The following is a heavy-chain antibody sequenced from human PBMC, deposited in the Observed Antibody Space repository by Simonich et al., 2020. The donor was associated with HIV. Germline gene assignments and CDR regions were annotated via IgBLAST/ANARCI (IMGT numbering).Heavy chain of an antibody. D-gene: IGHD2-15*01. CDR2: KEQEGSEK. CDR3: ARAASVVDFDI. Sequence: EVQLVESGGGLVRPGGSLRLSCAASGFTFSNYWMSWVRQAPGKGLDWVANKEQEGSEKYYVDFGKGRFTISRDNAKNSLYLQMNSLRADDTALYYCARAASVVDFDIWGQGTMVTVSS. CDR1: GFTFSNYW. V-gene: IGHV3-7*01. J-gene: IGHJ3*02.